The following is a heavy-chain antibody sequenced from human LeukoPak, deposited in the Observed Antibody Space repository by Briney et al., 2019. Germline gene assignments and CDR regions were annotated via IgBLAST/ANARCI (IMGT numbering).Heavy chain of an antibody. CDR1: GFTFSSYA. V-gene: IGHV3-30*04. D-gene: IGHD5-18*01. CDR2: ISYDGSNK. J-gene: IGHJ6*02. Sequence: GRSLRLSCAASGFTFSSYAMHWVRQAPGKGLEWMAVISYDGSNKYYADSVKGRFTISRDNSKNTLYLQMNSLRAEDTAVYYCARPRIQLVYYYGMDVWGQGTTVTVSS. CDR3: ARPRIQLVYYYGMDV.